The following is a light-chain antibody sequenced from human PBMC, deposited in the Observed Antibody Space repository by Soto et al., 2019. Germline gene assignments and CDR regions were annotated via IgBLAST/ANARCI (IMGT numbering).Light chain of an antibody. CDR1: SGHSSYA. J-gene: IGLJ3*02. CDR3: QTWGTGTRGV. Sequence: QLVLTQSPSASASLGALVKLTCTLSSGHSSYAIAWHQQQPEKGPRYLMKLNSDGSHSKGDGIPDRFSGSSSGAERYLTISGLQSEDEADYYCQTWGTGTRGVFGGGTKLTVL. CDR2: LNSDGSH. V-gene: IGLV4-69*01.